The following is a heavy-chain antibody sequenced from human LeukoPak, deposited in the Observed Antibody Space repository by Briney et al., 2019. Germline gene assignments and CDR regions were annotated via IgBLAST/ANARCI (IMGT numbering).Heavy chain of an antibody. J-gene: IGHJ4*02. V-gene: IGHV1-69*13. CDR2: IIPIFGTA. Sequence: ASVKVSCKASGGTFSSYAISWVRQAPGQGLEWMGGIIPIFGTANYAQKFQGRVTITADESTSTAYMELSSLRSEDTAVYYCARSGEDIVVVPAAYYFDYWGQGTLVTVSS. CDR1: GGTFSSYA. CDR3: ARSGEDIVVVPAAYYFDY. D-gene: IGHD2-2*01.